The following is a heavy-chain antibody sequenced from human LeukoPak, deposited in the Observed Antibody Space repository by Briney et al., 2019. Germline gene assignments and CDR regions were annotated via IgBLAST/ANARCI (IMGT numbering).Heavy chain of an antibody. CDR3: ACSGRDGYNPHYYYYMDV. J-gene: IGHJ6*03. D-gene: IGHD5-24*01. Sequence: PSETLSLTCTVSGGSISSYYWSWIRQPPGKGLEWIGYIYYSGSTNYNPSLKSRVTISVDTSKNQFSLKLSSVTAADTAVYYCACSGRDGYNPHYYYYMDVWGKGTTVTVSS. V-gene: IGHV4-59*01. CDR1: GGSISSYY. CDR2: IYYSGST.